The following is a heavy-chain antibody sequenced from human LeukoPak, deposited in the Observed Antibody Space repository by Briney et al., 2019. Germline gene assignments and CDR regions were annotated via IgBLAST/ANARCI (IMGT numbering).Heavy chain of an antibody. CDR2: IYYSGST. V-gene: IGHV4-39*07. Sequence: SETLSLTCTVSGGSISSSSYYWGWIRQPPGKGLEWIGSIYYSGSTYYNPSLKSRVTISVDTSKNQFSLKLSSVTAADTAVYYCARGHVKRYSSSWYYYYYYMDVWGKGTTVTISS. J-gene: IGHJ6*03. CDR3: ARGHVKRYSSSWYYYYYYMDV. D-gene: IGHD6-13*01. CDR1: GGSISSSSYY.